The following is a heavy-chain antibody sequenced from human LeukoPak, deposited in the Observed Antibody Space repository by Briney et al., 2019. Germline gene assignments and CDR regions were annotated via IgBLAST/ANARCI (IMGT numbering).Heavy chain of an antibody. Sequence: GASVKVSCKASGYTFTGYYMHWVRQAPGQGLEWVGWINPNSGGTNYAQKFQGRVTMTRDTSISTAYMELSRLRSDDTAVYYCARRRVTTYYYYMDVWGKGTTVTVSS. CDR2: INPNSGGT. CDR1: GYTFTGYY. D-gene: IGHD4-11*01. J-gene: IGHJ6*03. CDR3: ARRRVTTYYYYMDV. V-gene: IGHV1-2*02.